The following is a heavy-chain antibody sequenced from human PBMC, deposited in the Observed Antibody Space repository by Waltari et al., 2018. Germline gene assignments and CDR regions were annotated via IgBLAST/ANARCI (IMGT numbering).Heavy chain of an antibody. CDR2: SSSDGSST. CDR3: ARDGYSYGLGTFDI. D-gene: IGHD5-18*01. Sequence: EVQLVESGGGLVQPGGSLRLSCAASGFTFSYYWMHWVRQAPGKGLVWVSRSSSDGSSTSYEDSVKSRFTIARDNAKNTLYLQMNSLRAEDTAVYYCARDGYSYGLGTFDIWGQGTMVTVSS. J-gene: IGHJ3*02. CDR1: GFTFSYYW. V-gene: IGHV3-74*01.